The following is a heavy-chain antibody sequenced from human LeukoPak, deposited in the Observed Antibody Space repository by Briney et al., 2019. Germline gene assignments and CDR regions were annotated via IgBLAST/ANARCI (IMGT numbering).Heavy chain of an antibody. CDR1: GVSIRSYY. CDR3: ARVWSGSYDY. V-gene: IGHV4-4*07. Sequence: SETLSLTCTVSGVSIRSYYWSWIRQPAGKGLEWIGRIYTSGSTSYNPSLKSRVTMSIDTSKNQFSLKLNSVTAADTAVYYCARVWSGSYDYWGQGTLVTVSS. CDR2: IYTSGST. J-gene: IGHJ4*02. D-gene: IGHD1-26*01.